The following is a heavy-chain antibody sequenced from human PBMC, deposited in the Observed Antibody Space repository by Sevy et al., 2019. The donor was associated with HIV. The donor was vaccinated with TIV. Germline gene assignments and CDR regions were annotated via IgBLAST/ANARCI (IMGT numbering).Heavy chain of an antibody. J-gene: IGHJ3*02. CDR1: GDTFSTYG. Sequence: ASVKVSCKASGDTFSTYGLSWVRQAPGQGLEWMGGIIPIFGTPNYAQKFQGRVTITADESASAAYMELSSLRSEDTALYYCAREGGVATTGDHDAFDIWGHGTLVTVSS. V-gene: IGHV1-69*13. D-gene: IGHD7-27*01. CDR2: IIPIFGTP. CDR3: AREGGVATTGDHDAFDI.